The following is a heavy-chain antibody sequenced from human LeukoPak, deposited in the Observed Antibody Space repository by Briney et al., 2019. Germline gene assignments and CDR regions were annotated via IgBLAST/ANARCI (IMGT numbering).Heavy chain of an antibody. CDR2: MNPDSGNT. CDR3: ARWGYCSSTSCPWGYYYYGMDV. D-gene: IGHD2-2*01. Sequence: ASVKVSCKASGYTFTGYDINWVRQATGQGLEWMGWMNPDSGNTGYAQKFQGRVTMTRNTSISTAYMELSSLRSEDTAVYYCARWGYCSSTSCPWGYYYYGMDVWGQGTTVTVSS. J-gene: IGHJ6*02. CDR1: GYTFTGYD. V-gene: IGHV1-8*01.